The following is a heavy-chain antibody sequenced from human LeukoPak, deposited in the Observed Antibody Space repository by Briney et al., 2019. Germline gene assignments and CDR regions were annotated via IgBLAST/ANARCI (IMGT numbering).Heavy chain of an antibody. CDR3: ATLVNYDILTGYYDNWFDP. J-gene: IGHJ5*02. CDR1: GYTLTELS. D-gene: IGHD3-9*01. CDR2: FDPEDGET. Sequence: ASVKVSCKVSGYTLTELSMHLVRQAPGEGLGWMGGFDPEDGETIYAQKFQGRVTMTEDTSTDTAYMELSSLRSEDTAVYYCATLVNYDILTGYYDNWFDPWGQGTLVTVSS. V-gene: IGHV1-24*01.